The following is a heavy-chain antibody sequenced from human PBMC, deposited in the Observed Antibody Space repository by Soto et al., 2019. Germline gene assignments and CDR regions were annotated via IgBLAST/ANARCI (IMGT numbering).Heavy chain of an antibody. CDR3: ARGYPTGGNGLGV. D-gene: IGHD2-15*01. J-gene: IGHJ6*02. V-gene: IGHV3-33*01. CDR2: IWNDGSNE. Sequence: GGSLRLSCEASGFNFSSYGIHWVRQAPGKGLEWVAIIWNDGSNEYYADSVKGRFTISRDNSKNTVYLQVSKLRAEDTAVYYCARGYPTGGNGLGVWGQGTTVTVSS. CDR1: GFNFSSYG.